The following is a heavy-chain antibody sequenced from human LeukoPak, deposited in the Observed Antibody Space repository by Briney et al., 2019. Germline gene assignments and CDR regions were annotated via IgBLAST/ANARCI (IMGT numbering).Heavy chain of an antibody. J-gene: IGHJ4*02. D-gene: IGHD3-10*01. CDR2: ISDSGSII. Sequence: GGSLRLSCAASGFTFSSYEMNWVRQPPGKGLEWVSYISDSGSIIHYADSVKGRFTISRDNAKNSLYLHMNSLRAEDTAVYYCARGVTMVRGVINYWGQGTLVTDSS. V-gene: IGHV3-48*03. CDR1: GFTFSSYE. CDR3: ARGVTMVRGVINY.